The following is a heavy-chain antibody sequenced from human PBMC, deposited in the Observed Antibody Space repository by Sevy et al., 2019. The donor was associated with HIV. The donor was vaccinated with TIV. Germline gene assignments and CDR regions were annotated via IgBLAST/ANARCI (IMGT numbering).Heavy chain of an antibody. Sequence: GGSLRLSCAASGFTFSSYWMHWVRQAPGKGLVWVSRINSDGSSTSYADSVKGRFTISRDNAKNTLYLQMNSLRAEDTAVYYCARDPPLSDYYGSGSYYNYFDYWGQRTLVTDSS. J-gene: IGHJ4*02. CDR2: INSDGSST. D-gene: IGHD3-10*01. CDR1: GFTFSSYW. CDR3: ARDPPLSDYYGSGSYYNYFDY. V-gene: IGHV3-74*01.